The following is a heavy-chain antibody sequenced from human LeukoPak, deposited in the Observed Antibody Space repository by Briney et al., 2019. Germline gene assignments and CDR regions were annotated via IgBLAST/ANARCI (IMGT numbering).Heavy chain of an antibody. CDR1: GGSISSWTYY. CDR3: DYGSNSAADH. J-gene: IGHJ4*02. CDR2: IYYGGTN. Sequence: PSETLSLTCTVSGGSISSWTYYWGWIRQPPGKGLEWIGTIYYGGTNYYNPSLKSRVTISVDTSKNQFSLNLNSVTAADTAVYYCDYGSNSAADHWGQGTLVTVSS. D-gene: IGHD4-23*01. V-gene: IGHV4-39*01.